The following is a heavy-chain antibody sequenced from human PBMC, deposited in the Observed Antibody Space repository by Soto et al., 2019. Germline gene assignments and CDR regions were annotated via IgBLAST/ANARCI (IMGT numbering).Heavy chain of an antibody. Sequence: SETLSLTCTVSGGSISSSSYYWGWIRQPPGKGLEWIGSIYYSGSTYYNPSLKSRVTISVDTSKNQFSLKLSSVTAADTAVYYCASGTLIAAEAGESEQWLLPNDYWGQGTLVTVSS. CDR3: ASGTLIAAEAGESEQWLLPNDY. J-gene: IGHJ4*02. D-gene: IGHD6-19*01. CDR1: GGSISSSSYY. V-gene: IGHV4-39*01. CDR2: IYYSGST.